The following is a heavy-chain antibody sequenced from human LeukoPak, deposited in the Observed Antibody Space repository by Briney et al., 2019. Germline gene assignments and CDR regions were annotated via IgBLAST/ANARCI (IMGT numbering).Heavy chain of an antibody. Sequence: GSLRLSCAASGFTFNNYGMHWVRQAPGKGLEWVAVISYDGRNIHYPDSVKGRFTISRDNSKNTLYLQMNSLRAEDTAVYYCAKDLGGILTGYFDYWGQGTLVTVSS. D-gene: IGHD3-9*01. CDR2: ISYDGRNI. CDR3: AKDLGGILTGYFDY. V-gene: IGHV3-30*18. J-gene: IGHJ4*02. CDR1: GFTFNNYG.